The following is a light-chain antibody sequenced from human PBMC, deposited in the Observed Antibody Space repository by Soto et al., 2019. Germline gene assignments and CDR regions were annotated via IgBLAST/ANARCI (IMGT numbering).Light chain of an antibody. CDR2: EVS. CDR1: SSDVGGYNY. CDR3: TSFTSSNAWV. V-gene: IGLV2-14*03. Sequence: QSVLTQPASVSGSPGQSITISCTGTSSDVGGYNYVSWFQQHPGKAPKLKIYEVSNRPSGVSNRFSGSKSGYTASLTISELPAEDEADYYCTSFTSSNAWVFGGGTKLTVL. J-gene: IGLJ3*02.